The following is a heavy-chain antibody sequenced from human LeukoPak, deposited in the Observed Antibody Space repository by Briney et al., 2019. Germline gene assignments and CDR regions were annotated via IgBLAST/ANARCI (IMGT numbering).Heavy chain of an antibody. Sequence: GASVKVSCKTSGFMFTGYYVQWVRQAPGQGPEWVGWMYFNSGATRFAPKFQGRVTMTRDTSISTAYMEFSSLRSDDTAMYYCAREGSSGQDWYAFDIWGQGTVLTVSS. CDR2: MYFNSGAT. D-gene: IGHD5-12*01. J-gene: IGHJ3*02. V-gene: IGHV1-2*02. CDR1: GFMFTGYY. CDR3: AREGSSGQDWYAFDI.